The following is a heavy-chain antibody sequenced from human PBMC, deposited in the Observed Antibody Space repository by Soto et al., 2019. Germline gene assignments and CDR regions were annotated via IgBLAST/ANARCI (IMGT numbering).Heavy chain of an antibody. J-gene: IGHJ6*02. CDR3: AKDRLYYDFWSGYRQGYYYGMDV. D-gene: IGHD3-3*01. Sequence: GGSLRLSCAASGFTFSSYAMSWVRQAPGKGLEWVSAISGSGGSTYYADSVKGRLTISRDNSKNTLYLQMNSLRAEDTAVYYCAKDRLYYDFWSGYRQGYYYGMDVWGQGTTVTVSS. V-gene: IGHV3-23*01. CDR1: GFTFSSYA. CDR2: ISGSGGST.